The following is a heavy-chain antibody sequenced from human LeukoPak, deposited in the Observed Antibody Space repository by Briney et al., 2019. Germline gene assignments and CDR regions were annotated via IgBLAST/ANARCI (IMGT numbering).Heavy chain of an antibody. D-gene: IGHD2-15*01. CDR2: VYNSGST. V-gene: IGHV4-59*08. CDR1: GGTFRTYY. J-gene: IGHJ5*02. Sequence: SETLSLTCIISGGTFRTYYWTWVRQPPGKGLEWIGYVYNSGSTNYSNYNPSLKSRVTISVDTSKNQFTLKLSSVTAADTAVYYCARTGLVAIPAPGSSVSNWFDPWGQGTLVTVSS. CDR3: ARTGLVAIPAPGSSVSNWFDP.